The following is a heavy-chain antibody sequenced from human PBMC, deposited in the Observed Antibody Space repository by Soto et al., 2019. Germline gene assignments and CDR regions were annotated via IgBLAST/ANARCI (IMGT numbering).Heavy chain of an antibody. J-gene: IGHJ4*02. Sequence: VQLVESGGGLVKPGGCLRLSCEASGFTFSDYYMSWIRESPWKWLEWVSYISSSGSDTNYADSVKGRFTVSRDNAKNSMYLQMNILRAEDTAVYSCARSLRGYSGYSGYWGQGTLVTVSS. CDR2: ISSSGSDT. CDR3: ARSLRGYSGYSGY. CDR1: GFTFSDYY. V-gene: IGHV3-11*05. D-gene: IGHD5-12*01.